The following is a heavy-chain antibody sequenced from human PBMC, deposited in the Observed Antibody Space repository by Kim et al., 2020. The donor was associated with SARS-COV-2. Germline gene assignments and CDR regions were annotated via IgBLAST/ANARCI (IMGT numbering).Heavy chain of an antibody. Sequence: ASVKVSCKASGYTFTGYYMHWVRQAPGQGLEWMGWINPNSGGTNYAQKFQGRVTMTRDTSISTAYMELSRLRSDDTAVYYCARDVLRFLEWTTRTHWFDPWGQGTLVTVSS. CDR2: INPNSGGT. J-gene: IGHJ5*02. V-gene: IGHV1-2*02. D-gene: IGHD3-3*01. CDR1: GYTFTGYY. CDR3: ARDVLRFLEWTTRTHWFDP.